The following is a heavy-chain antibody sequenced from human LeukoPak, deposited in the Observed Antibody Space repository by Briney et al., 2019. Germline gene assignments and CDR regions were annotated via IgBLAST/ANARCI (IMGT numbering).Heavy chain of an antibody. Sequence: GGSLRLSCAASGFTFDDYAMHWVRQAPGKGLEWVSGISWNSGSIGYADSVKGRFTISRDNAKNSLYLQMNSLRAEDTALYYCAKDMITFGGVIVILDYWGQGTLVTVSS. CDR1: GFTFDDYA. CDR3: AKDMITFGGVIVILDY. J-gene: IGHJ4*02. V-gene: IGHV3-9*01. CDR2: ISWNSGSI. D-gene: IGHD3-16*02.